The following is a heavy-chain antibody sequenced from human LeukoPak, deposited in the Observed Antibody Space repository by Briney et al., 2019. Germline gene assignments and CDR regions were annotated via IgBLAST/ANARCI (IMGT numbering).Heavy chain of an antibody. D-gene: IGHD2/OR15-2a*01. V-gene: IGHV4-39*01. CDR3: ARQISDYYYYYMDV. CDR1: GCSIDTVAFY. J-gene: IGHJ6*03. CDR2: IYDSENE. Sequence: SETLSLTCTVSGCSIDTVAFYWGWVRQPPEKGLEWIGTIYDSENEFHNPSLNTRVTISADTSKNQFSLKLNSVTAADTAIYYCARQISDYYYYYMDVWGEGITVTVSS.